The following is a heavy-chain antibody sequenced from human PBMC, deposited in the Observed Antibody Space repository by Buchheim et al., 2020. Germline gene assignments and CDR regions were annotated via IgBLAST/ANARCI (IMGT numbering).Heavy chain of an antibody. D-gene: IGHD2-21*01. Sequence: QVQLVQSGAEVKKPGASVKVPCKTSGYTFTSYYMHWVRQAPGQGLEWMGVINPSGGSTGYAQKFQGRVTMTRDTSTSTVYMELSSLRSEDTAVYYCASPYDFPSGFYYYYAMDVWGQGTT. CDR1: GYTFTSYY. CDR3: ASPYDFPSGFYYYYAMDV. CDR2: INPSGGST. V-gene: IGHV1-46*03. J-gene: IGHJ6*02.